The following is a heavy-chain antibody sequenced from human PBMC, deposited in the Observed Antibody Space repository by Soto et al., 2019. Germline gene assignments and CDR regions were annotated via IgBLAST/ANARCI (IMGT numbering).Heavy chain of an antibody. CDR3: ADH. CDR2: ISAYDGKT. Sequence: ASVKVSCKTSGYTFNTYGINWVRQAPGQGLELMGWISAYDGKTTYAEKFQGRVTLTTDTSTSTAYMELRSLRSDDTAIYYYADHWGQGTSVTVSS. CDR1: GYTFNTYG. V-gene: IGHV1-18*01. J-gene: IGHJ4*02.